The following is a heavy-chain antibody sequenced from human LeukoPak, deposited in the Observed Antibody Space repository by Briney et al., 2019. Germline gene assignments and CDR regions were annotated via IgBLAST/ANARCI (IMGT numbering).Heavy chain of an antibody. CDR2: IIPILGIA. D-gene: IGHD2-15*01. J-gene: IGHJ4*02. CDR3: ARDDPYCSGGSCQIDY. V-gene: IGHV1-69*04. CDR1: GYTFTSYG. Sequence: GASVKVSCKASGYTFTSYGISWVRQAPGQGLEWMGRIIPILGIANYAQKFQGRVTITADKSTSTAYMELSSLRSEDTAVYYCARDDPYCSGGSCQIDYWGQGTLVTVSS.